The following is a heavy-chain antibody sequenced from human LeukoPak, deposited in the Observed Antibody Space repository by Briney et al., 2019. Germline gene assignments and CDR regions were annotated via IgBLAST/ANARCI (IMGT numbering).Heavy chain of an antibody. CDR1: GGTFSSYA. D-gene: IGHD2-2*02. CDR2: IIPIFGTA. CDR3: ARVAGGRYCSSTSCYMRGWFDP. V-gene: IGHV1-69*13. J-gene: IGHJ5*02. Sequence: GASVKVSCKASGGTFSSYAINWVRQAPGQGLKWMGGIIPIFGTANYAQKFQGRVTITADESTSTAYMELSSLRSEDTAVYYYARVAGGRYCSSTSCYMRGWFDPWGQGTLVTVSS.